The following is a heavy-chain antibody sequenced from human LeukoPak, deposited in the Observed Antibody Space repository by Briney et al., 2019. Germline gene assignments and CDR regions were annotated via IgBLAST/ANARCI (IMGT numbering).Heavy chain of an antibody. Sequence: ASVKVSCKASGYTFTSYDINWVRQATGQGPEWMGWMNPNSGNTGYAQKFQGRVTMTRNTSISTAYMELSSLRSEDTAVYYCARGSVDFWSGYSKYYFDYWGQGTLVTVSS. CDR2: MNPNSGNT. V-gene: IGHV1-8*01. D-gene: IGHD3-3*01. CDR3: ARGSVDFWSGYSKYYFDY. CDR1: GYTFTSYD. J-gene: IGHJ4*02.